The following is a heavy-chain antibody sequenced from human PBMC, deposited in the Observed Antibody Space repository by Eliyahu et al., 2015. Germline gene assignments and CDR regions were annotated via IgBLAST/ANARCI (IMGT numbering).Heavy chain of an antibody. V-gene: IGHV3-74*02. Sequence: EVQLVESGGTLVQXGGSLRLSCAASXFTFSSYWMXWVRQVPGKGLVXVSRMNSDGSSIRYADSVQGRFTISRDNAKNTLYLQMNSLRAEDTAVYFCARKGIEEAGAYDHWGQGTLVTVSS. CDR2: MNSDGSSI. D-gene: IGHD6-13*01. CDR1: XFTFSSYW. CDR3: ARKGIEEAGAYDH. J-gene: IGHJ4*02.